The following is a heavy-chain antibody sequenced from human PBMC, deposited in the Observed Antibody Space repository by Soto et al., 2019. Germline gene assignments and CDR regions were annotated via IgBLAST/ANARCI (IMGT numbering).Heavy chain of an antibody. CDR2: INHSGST. CDR3: ARTSSYSLDY. D-gene: IGHD3-10*01. J-gene: IGHJ4*02. CDR1: GGSFSGYY. V-gene: IGHV4-34*01. Sequence: QVQLQQWGAGLLKPSETLSLTCAVYGGSFSGYYWSWIRQPPGKGLEWIGEINHSGSTNYNPSLKSRVPTSVDTSKNQFSLKLSSVTTADTAVYYCARTSSYSLDYWGQGTLVTVSS.